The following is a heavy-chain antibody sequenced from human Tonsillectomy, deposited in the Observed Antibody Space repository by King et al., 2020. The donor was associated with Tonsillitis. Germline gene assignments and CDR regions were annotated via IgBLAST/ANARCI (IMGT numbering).Heavy chain of an antibody. Sequence: VQLQESGPGLVKPSQTLSLTCTVSGGSISSGSYYWRWIRQPAGKGLEWIGRIYTSGSTNYNPSLKSRVTMSVDTSKNQFSLKLSSVTAADTAVYYCARVVLWFGELLHDAFDIWGQGTMVTVSS. CDR1: GGSISSGSYY. CDR3: ARVVLWFGELLHDAFDI. CDR2: IYTSGST. V-gene: IGHV4-61*02. J-gene: IGHJ3*02. D-gene: IGHD3-10*01.